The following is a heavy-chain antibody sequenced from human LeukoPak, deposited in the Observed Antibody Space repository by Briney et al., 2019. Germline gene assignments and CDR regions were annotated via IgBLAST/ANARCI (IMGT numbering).Heavy chain of an antibody. V-gene: IGHV1-46*01. D-gene: IGHD2-15*01. CDR2: INPSGGST. Sequence: ASVKVSCKASGYTFTSYYMHWVRQAPGQGLEWMGIINPSGGSTSYAQKFQGRVTMTRDTSTSTVYMELSSLRSEDTAVYYCARARPRYCSGGSCYTRYCYYYGMDVWGQGTTVTVSS. CDR1: GYTFTSYY. J-gene: IGHJ6*02. CDR3: ARARPRYCSGGSCYTRYCYYYGMDV.